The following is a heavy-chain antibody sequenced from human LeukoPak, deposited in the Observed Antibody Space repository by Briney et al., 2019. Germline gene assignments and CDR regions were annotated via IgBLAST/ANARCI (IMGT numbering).Heavy chain of an antibody. CDR1: GFTFSSYS. V-gene: IGHV3-21*01. CDR3: ARDQVVWGISP. D-gene: IGHD3-16*01. Sequence: GGSLRLSCAASGFTFSSYSMNWVRQAPGKGLEWVSSISSSSSYIYYADSVKGRFTISRDNAKNSLYLQMNSLRAEDTAVYFCARDQVVWGISPWGQGTLVTVSS. CDR2: ISSSSSYI. J-gene: IGHJ5*02.